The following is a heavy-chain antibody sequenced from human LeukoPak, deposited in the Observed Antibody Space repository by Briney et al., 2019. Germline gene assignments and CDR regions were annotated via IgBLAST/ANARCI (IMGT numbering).Heavy chain of an antibody. V-gene: IGHV1-69*04. J-gene: IGHJ2*01. CDR3: ARGKYYYGSGTPNPEDWYFDL. CDR1: GGTFSSYA. Sequence: ASVKVSCKASGGTFSSYAISWVRQAPGQGLEWMGRIIPILGIANYAQKFQGRVTITADKSTSTAYMELSSLRSEDTAVYYCARGKYYYGSGTPNPEDWYFDLWGQGTLVTVSS. CDR2: IIPILGIA. D-gene: IGHD3-10*01.